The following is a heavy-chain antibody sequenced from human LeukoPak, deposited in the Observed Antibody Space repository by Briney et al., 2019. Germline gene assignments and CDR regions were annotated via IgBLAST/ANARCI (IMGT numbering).Heavy chain of an antibody. J-gene: IGHJ4*02. CDR1: GFTFSSYW. CDR3: ARGGSSSSFFDY. D-gene: IGHD6-13*01. Sequence: GGSLRLSCAASGFTFSSYWMHWVRQAPGKGLVWVSVIYSGGSTYYADSVKGRFTISRDNSKNTLYLQMNSLRAEDTAVYYCARGGSSSSFFDYWGQGTLVTVSS. CDR2: IYSGGST. V-gene: IGHV3-66*02.